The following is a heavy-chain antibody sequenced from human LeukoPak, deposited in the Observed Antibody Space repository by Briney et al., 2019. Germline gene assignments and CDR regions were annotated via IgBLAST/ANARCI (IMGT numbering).Heavy chain of an antibody. Sequence: PGRSLIVSWASAGFIFSSYGMHWVRQAPGKGLEWVAVIWDDGSNKDYADSVKGRFTISRDNSKNTLYLQMNSLRAEDTAVYYCSRGFMAMTPFGYWGQGTLVAVSS. V-gene: IGHV3-33*01. CDR2: IWDDGSNK. J-gene: IGHJ4*02. D-gene: IGHD5-24*01. CDR3: SRGFMAMTPFGY. CDR1: GFIFSSYG.